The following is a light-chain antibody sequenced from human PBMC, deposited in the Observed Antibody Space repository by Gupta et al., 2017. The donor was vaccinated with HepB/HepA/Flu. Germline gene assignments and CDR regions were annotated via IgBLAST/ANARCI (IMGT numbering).Light chain of an antibody. V-gene: IGLV3-1*01. J-gene: IGLJ2*01. Sequence: SYELTQPPSVSVSPGQTASIICSGDKLGDKYASWYQQKPGQSPGLVIYKDDKRPSGIPERFSGSNSGNTATLTISGTQAMDEADYYCQAWDSSTAIFGGGTKLTGL. CDR2: KDD. CDR1: KLGDKY. CDR3: QAWDSSTAI.